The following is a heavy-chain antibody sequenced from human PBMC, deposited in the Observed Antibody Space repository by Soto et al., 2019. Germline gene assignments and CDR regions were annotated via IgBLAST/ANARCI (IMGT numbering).Heavy chain of an antibody. CDR1: GFIFRDYA. CDR2: IRSERYVGTA. D-gene: IGHD2-15*01. CDR3: TMIPRNGRGAPFAS. V-gene: IGHV3-49*05. Sequence: QVVESGGGLVKPGQSLRLSCAGSGFIFRDYAVAWFRQTPGKGLECIGFIRSERYVGTADYAASVRGRFIISRDDYTGVAYLQMASLRSGDTCVYHCTMIPRNGRGAPFASWGQGTLVTVSS. J-gene: IGHJ5*01.